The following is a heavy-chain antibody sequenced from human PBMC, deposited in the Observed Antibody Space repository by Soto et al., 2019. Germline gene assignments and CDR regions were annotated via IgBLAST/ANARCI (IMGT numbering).Heavy chain of an antibody. CDR1: GFTFSSYA. Sequence: GGSLRLSCAASGFTFSSYAMIWVRQAPGKGLEWVSAISGSGGSTYYADSVKGRFTISRDNSMNALYLQIHSLRVEDTAVYYCAHPRGYGVFDAYDIWGQGTMVTVSS. J-gene: IGHJ3*02. CDR3: AHPRGYGVFDAYDI. CDR2: ISGSGGST. D-gene: IGHD4-17*01. V-gene: IGHV3-23*01.